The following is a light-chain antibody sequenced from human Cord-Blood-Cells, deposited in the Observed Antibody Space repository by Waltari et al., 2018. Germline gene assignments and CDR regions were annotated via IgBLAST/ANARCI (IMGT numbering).Light chain of an antibody. CDR1: QSISSY. J-gene: IGKJ1*01. V-gene: IGKV1-39*01. Sequence: DIQMTQSPSSLSASVGDRVNITCRASQSISSYLNWYQQKPGKAPKLLIYAASSLQSGVPSRFSGSGSGTDFTLTISSLQPEDFATYYCQQSYSTPRTFGQAAKAEIK. CDR3: QQSYSTPRT. CDR2: AAS.